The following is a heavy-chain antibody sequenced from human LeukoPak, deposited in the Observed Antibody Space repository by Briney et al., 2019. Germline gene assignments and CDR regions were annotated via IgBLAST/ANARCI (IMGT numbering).Heavy chain of an antibody. CDR3: ARGPMSIAVAGSRFYYMDV. CDR1: GYTFTSYG. J-gene: IGHJ6*03. V-gene: IGHV1-2*02. D-gene: IGHD6-19*01. CDR2: INPNSGGT. Sequence: ASVKVSCKASGYTFTSYGISWVRQAPGQGLEWMGWINPNSGGTNYAQKFQGRVTMTRDTSISTAYMELSRLRSDDTAVYYCARGPMSIAVAGSRFYYMDVWGKGTTVTVSS.